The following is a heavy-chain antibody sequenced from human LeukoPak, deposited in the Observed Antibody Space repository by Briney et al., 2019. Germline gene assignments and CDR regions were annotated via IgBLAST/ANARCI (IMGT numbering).Heavy chain of an antibody. CDR3: ARVSGAGYDGRGVFDY. V-gene: IGHV4-59*01. J-gene: IGHJ4*02. CDR2: FYYSGSS. Sequence: SETLSLTCTVSGGSISGYYWSWIRQPPGKGLEWIGYFYYSGSSNYNPSLKSRVTISVDTSKNQFSLKLSSVTAADTAVYYCARVSGAGYDGRGVFDYWGQGTLVTVSS. D-gene: IGHD2-8*02. CDR1: GGSISGYY.